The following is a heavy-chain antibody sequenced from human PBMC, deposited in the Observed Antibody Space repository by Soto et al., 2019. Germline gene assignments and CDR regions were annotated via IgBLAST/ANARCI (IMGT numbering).Heavy chain of an antibody. Sequence: QLQLVQSGAEVKEPGSSVKVSCQASGGTLSTYGVTWVRQAPGQGLEWMGGIIPVFGTTTYAQKFQGRVIISADESTNSAYLEVNSLRSEDTAVYFCARIGMALVTAGWFDPWGQGTLVTVSS. V-gene: IGHV1-69*01. CDR1: GGTLSTYG. J-gene: IGHJ5*02. D-gene: IGHD2-21*02. CDR2: IIPVFGTT. CDR3: ARIGMALVTAGWFDP.